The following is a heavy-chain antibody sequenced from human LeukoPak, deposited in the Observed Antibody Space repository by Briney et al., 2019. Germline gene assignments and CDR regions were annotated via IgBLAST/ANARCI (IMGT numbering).Heavy chain of an antibody. Sequence: GASVKVSCKASGGTFSSYATSWVRQAPGQGLGWMGRIIPISGTANYAQKFQGRVTITTDESTSTAYMELSSLRSEDTAVYYCAAAVGIVVVPAAVDYWGQGTLVTVSS. D-gene: IGHD2-2*01. CDR2: IIPISGTA. J-gene: IGHJ4*02. CDR1: GGTFSSYA. V-gene: IGHV1-69*05. CDR3: AAAVGIVVVPAAVDY.